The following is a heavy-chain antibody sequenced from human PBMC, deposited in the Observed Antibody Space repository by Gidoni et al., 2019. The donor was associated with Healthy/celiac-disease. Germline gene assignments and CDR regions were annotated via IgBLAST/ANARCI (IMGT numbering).Heavy chain of an antibody. D-gene: IGHD6-13*01. CDR3: AGGIAAANWFDP. CDR1: GGSISSSSYY. Sequence: QLQLQESGPGLVKPSETLSLTCTVSGGSISSSSYYWGWIRQPPGKGLEWIGSIYYSGSTYYNPSLKSRVTISVDTSKNQFSLKLSSVTAADTAVYYCAGGIAAANWFDPWGQGTLVTVSS. J-gene: IGHJ5*02. CDR2: IYYSGST. V-gene: IGHV4-39*07.